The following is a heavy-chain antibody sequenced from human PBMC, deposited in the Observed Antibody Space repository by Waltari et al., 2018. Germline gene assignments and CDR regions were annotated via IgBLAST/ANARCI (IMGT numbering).Heavy chain of an antibody. Sequence: QVQLQESGPGLVKPSETLSLTCTVSGGSISSYYWSWIRQPPGKGLEWIGYIYYSGSTNYNPSRKSRVTISVDTSKNQCSLKLSSVTAADTAVYYCARDSPAYSGYDSLFDYWGQGTLVTVSS. J-gene: IGHJ4*02. D-gene: IGHD5-12*01. CDR2: IYYSGST. V-gene: IGHV4-59*01. CDR3: ARDSPAYSGYDSLFDY. CDR1: GGSISSYY.